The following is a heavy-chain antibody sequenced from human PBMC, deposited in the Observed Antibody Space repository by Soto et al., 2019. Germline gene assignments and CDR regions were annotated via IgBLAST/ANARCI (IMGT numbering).Heavy chain of an antibody. V-gene: IGHV3-74*01. Sequence: EVQLVESGGGLVQPGGSLRLSCAASGFTFSSYWMHWVRQAPGKGLVWVSRINSDGSSTNYADSMKGRFTISRDNAKNTLYLQMNSMRAEDTAVYYCASSLLTPFDYWGPGTLVTVSS. J-gene: IGHJ4*02. D-gene: IGHD7-27*01. CDR3: ASSLLTPFDY. CDR1: GFTFSSYW. CDR2: INSDGSST.